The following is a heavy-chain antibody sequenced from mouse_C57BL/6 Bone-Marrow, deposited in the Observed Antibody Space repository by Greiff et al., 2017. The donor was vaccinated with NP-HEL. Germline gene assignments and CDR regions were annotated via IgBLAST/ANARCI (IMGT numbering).Heavy chain of an antibody. Sequence: DVKLVESGGGLVKPGGSLKLSCAASGFTFSSYTMSWVRQTPEKRLEWVATISGGGGNTYYPDSVKGRFTISRDNAKNTLYLQMSSLRSEDTALYYCARSITTVVNFDYWGQGTTLTVSS. V-gene: IGHV5-9*01. CDR3: ARSITTVVNFDY. D-gene: IGHD1-1*01. J-gene: IGHJ2*01. CDR1: GFTFSSYT. CDR2: ISGGGGNT.